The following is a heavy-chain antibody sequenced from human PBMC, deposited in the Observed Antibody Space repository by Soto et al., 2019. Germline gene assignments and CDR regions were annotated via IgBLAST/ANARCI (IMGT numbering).Heavy chain of an antibody. J-gene: IGHJ5*02. D-gene: IGHD1-1*01. Sequence: GSLILSCAASGFTFSSYGMHWVRQAPGKGLEWVAVIWYDGSNKYYADSVKGRFTISRDNSKNTLYLQMKSLRAEDTAVYYCARDSNTALSRYEGWFDPWGQGTLVTVSS. CDR1: GFTFSSYG. CDR2: IWYDGSNK. CDR3: ARDSNTALSRYEGWFDP. V-gene: IGHV3-33*01.